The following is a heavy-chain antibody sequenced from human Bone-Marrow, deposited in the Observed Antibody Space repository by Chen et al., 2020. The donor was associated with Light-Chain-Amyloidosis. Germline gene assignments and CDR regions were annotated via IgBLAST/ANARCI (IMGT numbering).Heavy chain of an antibody. Sequence: QVHLQQWGAGLLKPSETLSLTCAVYGGSISDFHWSWIRQPPGKGLELIWEISHSGSTNYNPSLKLRVTISVDTSKHQFSLKLNSVTAADTAVYYFARGGLGQLVRGRFDYWGQGTLVTVSS. D-gene: IGHD6-13*01. J-gene: IGHJ4*02. V-gene: IGHV4-34*01. CDR1: GGSISDFH. CDR3: ARGGLGQLVRGRFDY. CDR2: ISHSGST.